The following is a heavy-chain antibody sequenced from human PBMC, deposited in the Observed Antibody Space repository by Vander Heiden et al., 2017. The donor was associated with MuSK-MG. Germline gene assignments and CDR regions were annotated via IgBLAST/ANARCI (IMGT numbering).Heavy chain of an antibody. V-gene: IGHV4-39*01. CDR1: GGSISSSSYY. CDR3: ARPDYGDYAWYFDL. D-gene: IGHD4-17*01. CDR2: IYYSGST. J-gene: IGHJ2*01. Sequence: QLQLQESGPGLVKPSETLSLTCTVSGGSISSSSYYWGWIRQPPGKGLEWIGSIYYSGSTYYNPSLKSRVTISVDTSKNQFSLKLSSVTAADTAVYYCARPDYGDYAWYFDLWGRGTLVTVSS.